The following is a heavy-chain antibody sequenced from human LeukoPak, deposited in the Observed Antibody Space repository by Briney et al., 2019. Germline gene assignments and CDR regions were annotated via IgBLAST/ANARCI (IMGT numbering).Heavy chain of an antibody. CDR2: LWDDGSRK. CDR3: AKGLKYCSGGSCSLYMDV. D-gene: IGHD2-15*01. J-gene: IGHJ6*03. V-gene: IGHV3-33*06. Sequence: GGSLRLSCAASGFTFSAYDMHWVRQAPGKGLEWVAVLWDDGSRKYSADFVRGRFTISRDNSKNTLYLQINSLRAEDTAVYYCAKGLKYCSGGSCSLYMDVWGKGTTVTVSS. CDR1: GFTFSAYD.